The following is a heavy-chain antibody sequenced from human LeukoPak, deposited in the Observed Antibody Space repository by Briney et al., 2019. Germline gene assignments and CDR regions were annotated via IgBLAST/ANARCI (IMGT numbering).Heavy chain of an antibody. Sequence: GGSLRLSCAASGFTFSSYWMSWVRQAPGKGLEWVANIKQGGSEKYYVDSVKGRFTISRDNAKNSLYLQMNSLRAEDTAVYYCARVYSSSWYGGWFDPWGQGTLVTVSS. CDR3: ARVYSSSWYGGWFDP. CDR1: GFTFSSYW. CDR2: IKQGGSEK. D-gene: IGHD6-13*01. J-gene: IGHJ5*02. V-gene: IGHV3-7*01.